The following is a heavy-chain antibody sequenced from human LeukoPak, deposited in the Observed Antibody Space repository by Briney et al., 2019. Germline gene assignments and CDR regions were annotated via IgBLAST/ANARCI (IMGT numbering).Heavy chain of an antibody. CDR1: GGSFSGYY. CDR3: ARPRRGSSWSIGD. Sequence: SETLSLTCAVYGGSFSGYYWSWIRQPPGKGLEWIGEINHSGSTNYNPSLKSRVTISVDTSKNQFSLKLSSVTAADTAVYYCARPRRGSSWSIGDWGQGTLVTVSS. J-gene: IGHJ4*02. CDR2: INHSGST. D-gene: IGHD6-13*01. V-gene: IGHV4-34*01.